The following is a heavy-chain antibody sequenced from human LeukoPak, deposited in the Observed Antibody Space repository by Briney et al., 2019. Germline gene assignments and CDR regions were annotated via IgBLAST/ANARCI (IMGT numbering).Heavy chain of an antibody. CDR1: GGSISSYY. Sequence: SETLSLTCTVSGGSISSYYRSWIRQPPGKGLEWIGYIYYSGSTNYNPSLKSRVTISVDTSKNQFSLKLSSVTAADTAVYYCARLYYDILTGYYKGLDYWGQGTLVTVSS. D-gene: IGHD3-9*01. J-gene: IGHJ4*02. CDR2: IYYSGST. CDR3: ARLYYDILTGYYKGLDY. V-gene: IGHV4-59*01.